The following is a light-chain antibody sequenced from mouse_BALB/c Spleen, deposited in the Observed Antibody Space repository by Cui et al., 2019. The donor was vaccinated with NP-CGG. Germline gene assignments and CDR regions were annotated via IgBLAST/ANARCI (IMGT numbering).Light chain of an antibody. CDR2: GTN. V-gene: IGLV1*01. Sequence: QDVVTQESALTTSPGEIVTLTFRSSTAAVTTSNYANWVQEKPDHLFTGLIGGTNNRAPGVPARFSGSLIGDKAALTITGAQTEDETIYFCALWYSNHWVFGGGTKLTVL. CDR3: ALWYSNHWV. J-gene: IGLJ1*01. CDR1: TAAVTTSNY.